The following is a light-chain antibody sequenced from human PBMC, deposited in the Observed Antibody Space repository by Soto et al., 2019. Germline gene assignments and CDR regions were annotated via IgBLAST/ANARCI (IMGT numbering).Light chain of an antibody. CDR3: CSYADSNNV. CDR2: EVS. Sequence: QSVLTQPPSASGSPGQSVSISCTGTSSDVGGYNYVSWYQQHPGKAPKLMIYEVSKRPSGVPDRFSGSKSGNTASLTVSGLQAEDEADYYCCSYADSNNVFGTGTKLTVL. V-gene: IGLV2-8*01. J-gene: IGLJ1*01. CDR1: SSDVGGYNY.